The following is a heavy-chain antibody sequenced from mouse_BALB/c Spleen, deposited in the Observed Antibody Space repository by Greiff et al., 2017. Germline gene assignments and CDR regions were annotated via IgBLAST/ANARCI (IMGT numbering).Heavy chain of an antibody. V-gene: IGHV1-18*01. CDR1: GYTFTDYN. Sequence: EVQLQQSGPELVKPGASVKIPCKASGYTFTDYNMDWVKQSHGKSLEWIGDINPNNGGTIYNQKFKGKATLTVDKSSSTAYMELRSLTSEDTAVYYCARELRRGYYFDYWGQGTTLTVSS. CDR3: ARELRRGYYFDY. D-gene: IGHD2-4*01. J-gene: IGHJ2*01. CDR2: INPNNGGT.